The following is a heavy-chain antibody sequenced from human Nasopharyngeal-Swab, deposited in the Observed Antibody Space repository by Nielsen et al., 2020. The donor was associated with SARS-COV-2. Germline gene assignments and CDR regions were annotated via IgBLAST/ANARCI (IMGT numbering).Heavy chain of an antibody. D-gene: IGHD3-9*01. CDR3: ARGCVLTGPSCYYYGMDV. CDR1: GFTFSSHS. J-gene: IGHJ6*02. V-gene: IGHV3-21*01. Sequence: GSLRLSCSASGFTFSSHSMNWVRQAPGKGPEWVSSISSSSSYIYYADSVKGRFTISRDNAKNSLYLQMNSLRAEDTAVYYCARGCVLTGPSCYYYGMDVWGQGTTVTVSS. CDR2: ISSSSSYI.